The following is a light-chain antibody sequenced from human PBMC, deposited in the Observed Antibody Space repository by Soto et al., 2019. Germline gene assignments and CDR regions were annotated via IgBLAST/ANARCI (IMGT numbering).Light chain of an antibody. CDR2: EVT. CDR3: SSYAGSNNVV. Sequence: QSALTQPPSASGSPGQSVTISCTGTSSDVGGYNYVSWYQQHPGKAPKLMIYEVTKRPSGVPDRFSGSKSGSTASLTVSGLQAEEEADYYCSSYAGSNNVVFGGGTKVTVL. CDR1: SSDVGGYNY. V-gene: IGLV2-8*01. J-gene: IGLJ2*01.